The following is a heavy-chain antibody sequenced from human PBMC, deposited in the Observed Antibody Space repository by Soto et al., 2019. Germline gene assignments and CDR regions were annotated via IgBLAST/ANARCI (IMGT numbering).Heavy chain of an antibody. V-gene: IGHV5-51*01. D-gene: IGHD5-18*01. CDR2: IYPGDSDT. Sequence: PGESLKISCKGSGYNFTNYWIGWVRQMPGKGLEWMGIIYPGDSDTRYSPSFQGQVTISADKSISTANLQWSSLKASDTAMYYCARWGKLTAMVPYGMDVWGQGTTVTVSS. J-gene: IGHJ6*02. CDR1: GYNFTNYW. CDR3: ARWGKLTAMVPYGMDV.